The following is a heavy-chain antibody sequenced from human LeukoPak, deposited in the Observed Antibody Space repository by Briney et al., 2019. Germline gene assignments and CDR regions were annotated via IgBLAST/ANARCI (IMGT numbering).Heavy chain of an antibody. CDR2: IYYSGST. Sequence: SETLSLTCTVSGGSISSHYWSWIRQPPGKGLEWIGYIYYSGSTNYNPSLKIRITISVDTSKNQFSLKLSSVTAADTAVYYCARDRGYSGYDYRDWFDPWGQGTLVTVSS. CDR1: GGSISSHY. V-gene: IGHV4-59*11. D-gene: IGHD5-12*01. J-gene: IGHJ5*02. CDR3: ARDRGYSGYDYRDWFDP.